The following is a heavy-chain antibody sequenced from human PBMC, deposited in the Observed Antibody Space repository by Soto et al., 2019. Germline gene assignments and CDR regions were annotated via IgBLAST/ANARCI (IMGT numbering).Heavy chain of an antibody. Sequence: QVQLQESGPGLVKPSETLSLTCTVSGGSLTKYYWSWIRQPAGKGLEWIGRISTSGNVVSKASLRSRLTMSVVTSKNQFALRLTSVTAADTAVYYCARDNNDFWSLYPLAFDYWGQGALVTVSS. CDR2: ISTSGNV. CDR1: GGSLTKYY. D-gene: IGHD3-3*01. J-gene: IGHJ4*02. V-gene: IGHV4-4*07. CDR3: ARDNNDFWSLYPLAFDY.